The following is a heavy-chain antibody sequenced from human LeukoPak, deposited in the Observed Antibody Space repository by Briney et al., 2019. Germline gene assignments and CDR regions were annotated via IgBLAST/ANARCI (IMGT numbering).Heavy chain of an antibody. V-gene: IGHV4-31*01. J-gene: IGHJ5*02. CDR2: IYYSGST. CDR1: GGSISSGGYY. CDR3: ARGTLITMVRGVIIGRDNWFDP. Sequence: SQTLSLTCTVSGGSISSGGYYWSWIRQHPGKGLEWIGYIYYSGSTYYNPSLKSPVTRSVDTSKNQFSLKLSSVTAADTAVYYCARGTLITMVRGVIIGRDNWFDPWGQGTLVTVSS. D-gene: IGHD3-10*01.